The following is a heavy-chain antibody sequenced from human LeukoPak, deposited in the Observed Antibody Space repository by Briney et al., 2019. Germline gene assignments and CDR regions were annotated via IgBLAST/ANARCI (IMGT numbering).Heavy chain of an antibody. CDR2: ISSNGGST. CDR3: ARGGLRVAVAGGFDY. J-gene: IGHJ4*02. CDR1: GFTFSSYA. V-gene: IGHV3-64*01. D-gene: IGHD6-19*01. Sequence: GGSLRLSCAASGFTFSSYAMHWVRQAPGKGLEYVSAISSNGGSTYYANSVKGRFTISRDNSKNTLYLQMGSLRAEDMAVYYCARGGLRVAVAGGFDYWGQGTLVTVSS.